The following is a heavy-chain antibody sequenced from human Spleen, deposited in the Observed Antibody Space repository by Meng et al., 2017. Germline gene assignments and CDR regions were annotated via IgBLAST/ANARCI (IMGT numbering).Heavy chain of an antibody. Sequence: GQLQESGPGLVKPSGTLSLTCAVSGGSISSYNWWTWVRQPPGKGLEWIGEIYYTGSTNYNPSLKSRVTISVDKSKNQFSLKLSSVTAADTAVYFCARSSTSPASYFFDYWGQGTLVTVSS. J-gene: IGHJ4*02. CDR2: IYYTGST. V-gene: IGHV4-4*02. D-gene: IGHD6-6*01. CDR3: ARSSTSPASYFFDY. CDR1: GGSISSYNW.